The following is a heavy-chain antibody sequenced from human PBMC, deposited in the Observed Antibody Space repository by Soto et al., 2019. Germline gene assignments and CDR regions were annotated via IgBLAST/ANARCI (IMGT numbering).Heavy chain of an antibody. CDR1: GFILSSSA. Sequence: TGGSLRLSCAASGFILSSSAMSWVRQAPGKGLEWVSAISGSGISTYYADSVKGRFTISRDNAKNTVYLQMNSLRAEDTAVYHCAKNQGVELVPLATVDWFDPWGQGSVVTVSS. V-gene: IGHV3-23*01. J-gene: IGHJ5*02. CDR2: ISGSGIST. CDR3: AKNQGVELVPLATVDWFDP. D-gene: IGHD1-26*01.